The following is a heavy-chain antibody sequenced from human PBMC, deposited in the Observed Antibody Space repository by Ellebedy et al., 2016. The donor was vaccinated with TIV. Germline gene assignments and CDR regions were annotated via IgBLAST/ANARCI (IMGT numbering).Heavy chain of an antibody. D-gene: IGHD5/OR15-5a*01. Sequence: GGSLRLSCTASGFTVSSDYMSWVRQAPGKGLEWVSVSHRDGDTNYADSVKGRFIVSRDKSRNTLYLQMTGPSVEGTAVYYCAKETFNDVDLKVWGVLDIWGQGTMVTVSS. J-gene: IGHJ3*02. V-gene: IGHV3-66*01. CDR2: SHRDGDT. CDR3: AKETFNDVDLKVWGVLDI. CDR1: GFTVSSDY.